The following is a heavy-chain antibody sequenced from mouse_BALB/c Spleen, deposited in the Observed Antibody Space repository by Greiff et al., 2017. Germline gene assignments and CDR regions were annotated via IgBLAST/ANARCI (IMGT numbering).Heavy chain of an antibody. D-gene: IGHD3-2*01. Sequence: EVKLVESGGGLVQPKGSLKLSCAASGFTFNTYAMNWVRQAPGKGLEWVARIRSKSNNYATYYADSVKDRFTISRDDSQSMLYLQMNNLKTEDTAMYYCVRRDSSGYGFAYWGQGTLVTVSA. V-gene: IGHV10-1*02. J-gene: IGHJ3*01. CDR2: IRSKSNNYAT. CDR3: VRRDSSGYGFAY. CDR1: GFTFNTYA.